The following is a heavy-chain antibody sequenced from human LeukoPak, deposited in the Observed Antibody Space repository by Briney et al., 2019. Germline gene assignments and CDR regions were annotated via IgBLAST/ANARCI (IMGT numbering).Heavy chain of an antibody. CDR3: AKDYPANYYYDSSGYYQGYY. J-gene: IGHJ4*02. D-gene: IGHD3-22*01. CDR2: IYSGGST. CDR1: GFTVSSNY. V-gene: IGHV3-53*05. Sequence: GGSLRLSCAASGFTVSSNYMSWVRQAPGKGPEWVSVIYSGGSTYYADSVKGRFTISRDNSKNTLYLQMNSLRAEDTAVYYCAKDYPANYYYDSSGYYQGYYWGQGTLVTVSS.